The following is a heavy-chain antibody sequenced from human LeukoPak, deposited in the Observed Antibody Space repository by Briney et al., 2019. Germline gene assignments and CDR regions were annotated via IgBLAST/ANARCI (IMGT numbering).Heavy chain of an antibody. J-gene: IGHJ6*02. Sequence: ASVKVSCKASGGTFSSYAISWVRQAPGQGLEWMGWINPNSGGTNYAQKFQGRVTMTRDTSISTAYMELSRLRSDDTAVYYCAREGSYYGYYYYGMDVWGQGTTVTVSS. CDR1: GGTFSSYA. V-gene: IGHV1-2*02. D-gene: IGHD1-26*01. CDR3: AREGSYYGYYYYGMDV. CDR2: INPNSGGT.